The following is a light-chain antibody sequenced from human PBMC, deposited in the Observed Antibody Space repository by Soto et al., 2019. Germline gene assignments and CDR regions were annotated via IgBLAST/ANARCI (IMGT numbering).Light chain of an antibody. Sequence: QSALTQPASVSGSPGQSITISCTGTSSDVGGFDYVSWYQQHPGKAPKLMIYDVINRPSGVSDRFSGSKSANTASLTISGLQAEDEAHYYCSSFTSSTTEVFGGGTKLPVL. V-gene: IGLV2-14*03. CDR2: DVI. J-gene: IGLJ2*01. CDR3: SSFTSSTTEV. CDR1: SSDVGGFDY.